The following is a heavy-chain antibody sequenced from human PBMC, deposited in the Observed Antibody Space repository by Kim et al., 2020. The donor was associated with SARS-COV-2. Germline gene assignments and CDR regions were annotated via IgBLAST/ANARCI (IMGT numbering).Heavy chain of an antibody. CDR2: IRSKANSYTT. Sequence: GGFLRLSCAASGFTFSDSVMHWVRQASGKGLEWLGRIRSKANSYTTAYSASVKGRFTISRDDSKNTAYLQMNSLKIEDTAVYYCARGPPHSWSYWDALDIWGQGTMVTVSS. J-gene: IGHJ3*02. D-gene: IGHD1-26*01. V-gene: IGHV3-73*01. CDR1: GFTFSDSV. CDR3: ARGPPHSWSYWDALDI.